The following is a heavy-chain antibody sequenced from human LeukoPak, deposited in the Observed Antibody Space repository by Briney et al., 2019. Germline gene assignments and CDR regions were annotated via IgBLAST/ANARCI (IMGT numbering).Heavy chain of an antibody. V-gene: IGHV5-51*01. CDR2: IYPGDSDT. J-gene: IGHJ4*02. D-gene: IGHD3-3*01. CDR3: ARQPTYYDFWSGYLYYFDY. CDR1: GYNFSRFW. Sequence: HGESLKISCKGSGYNFSRFWINWVRQMPGKGLEWMGIIYPGDSDTRYSPSFQGQVTISADKSISTAYLQWSSLKASDTAMYYCARQPTYYDFWSGYLYYFDYWGQGTLVTVSS.